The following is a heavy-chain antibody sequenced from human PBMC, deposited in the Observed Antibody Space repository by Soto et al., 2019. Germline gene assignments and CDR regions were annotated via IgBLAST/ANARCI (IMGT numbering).Heavy chain of an antibody. D-gene: IGHD2-2*01. J-gene: IGHJ3*02. V-gene: IGHV1-2*04. Sequence: GASVKVSCKASGYTFTGYYMHWVRQAPGQGLEWMGWINPNSGGTNYAQRFQGWVTMTRDTSISTAYMELSRLRSDDTAVYYCSSDRPYCSSTSCYALGAFDIWGQGTMVTVSS. CDR3: SSDRPYCSSTSCYALGAFDI. CDR2: INPNSGGT. CDR1: GYTFTGYY.